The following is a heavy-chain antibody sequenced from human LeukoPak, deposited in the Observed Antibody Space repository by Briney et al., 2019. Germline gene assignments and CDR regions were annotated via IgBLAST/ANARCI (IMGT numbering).Heavy chain of an antibody. D-gene: IGHD1-26*01. V-gene: IGHV3-30*02. J-gene: IGHJ4*02. CDR1: GFTFSNYG. CDR2: IRYDGSDE. Sequence: PGGSLRLSCAASGFTFSNYGIHWVRQAPGKGLEGVAFIRYDGSDEYYAESVKGRFTISRDNSKNTLHLQMNSLRAEDTAVYYCAREGTWSYYYDYWGQGTLVTVSS. CDR3: AREGTWSYYYDY.